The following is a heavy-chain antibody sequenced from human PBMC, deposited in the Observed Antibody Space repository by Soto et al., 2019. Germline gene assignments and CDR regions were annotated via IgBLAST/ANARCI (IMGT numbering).Heavy chain of an antibody. Sequence: PGGSLRLSCAASGFTFSSYAMSWVRQAPGKGLEWVSAISGSGGSTYYADSVKGRFTISRDNSKNTLYLQMNSLRAEDTAVYYCAREGEYYDSSGYPYYFDYWGQGTLVTVSS. J-gene: IGHJ4*02. CDR2: ISGSGGST. CDR1: GFTFSSYA. V-gene: IGHV3-23*01. CDR3: AREGEYYDSSGYPYYFDY. D-gene: IGHD3-22*01.